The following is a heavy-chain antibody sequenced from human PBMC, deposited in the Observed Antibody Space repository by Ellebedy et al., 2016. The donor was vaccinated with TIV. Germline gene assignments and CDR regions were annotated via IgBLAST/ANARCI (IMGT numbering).Heavy chain of an antibody. CDR3: ARGPLGCSSTSCLPED. CDR1: GGTFSSYA. Sequence: SVKVSCXASGGTFSSYAISWVRQAPGQGLEWMGGIIPIFGTANYAQKFQGRVTITADESTSTAYMELSSLRSEDTAVYYCARGPLGCSSTSCLPEDWGQGTLVTVSS. D-gene: IGHD2-2*01. J-gene: IGHJ4*02. V-gene: IGHV1-69*13. CDR2: IIPIFGTA.